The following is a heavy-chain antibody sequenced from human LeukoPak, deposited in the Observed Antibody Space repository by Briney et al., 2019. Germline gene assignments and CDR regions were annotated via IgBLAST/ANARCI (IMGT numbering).Heavy chain of an antibody. V-gene: IGHV3-48*03. Sequence: GGSLRLSCAASGFTFSSYEMNWVRQAPGKGLEWVSYISGSGSTIYYADSVKGRFTISRDNAKDSLYLQMNSLRAEDTAVYYCARVRSGYSHENYFDYWGQGTLVTVSS. D-gene: IGHD5-18*01. J-gene: IGHJ4*02. CDR1: GFTFSSYE. CDR2: ISGSGSTI. CDR3: ARVRSGYSHENYFDY.